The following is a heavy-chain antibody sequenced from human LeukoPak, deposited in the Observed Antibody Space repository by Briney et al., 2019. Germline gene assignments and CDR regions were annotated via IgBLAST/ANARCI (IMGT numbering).Heavy chain of an antibody. CDR1: GYTFTSYG. CDR3: ARYRLPQAVAGTVADTYYYMDV. V-gene: IGHV1-18*01. D-gene: IGHD6-19*01. J-gene: IGHJ6*03. CDR2: ISAYNGNT. Sequence: GASVKVSCKASGYTFTSYGISWVRQAPGQGLEWMGWISAYNGNTNYAQKLQGRVTMTTDTSTSTAYMELRSLRSDDTAVYYCARYRLPQAVAGTVADTYYYMDVWGKGTTVTVSS.